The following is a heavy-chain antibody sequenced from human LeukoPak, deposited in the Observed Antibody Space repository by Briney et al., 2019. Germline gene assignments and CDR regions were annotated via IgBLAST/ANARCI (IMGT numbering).Heavy chain of an antibody. V-gene: IGHV3-7*03. CDR1: GFTFSCHW. Sequence: PGGSLRLSCVASGFTFSCHWMSWVRQAPGKGLEWVGNIKQDGSDKYHADSVKGRFTISRDNAKNSLYLQMSSLRAEDTAVYYCATQTYALFDYWGQGTLVTVSS. CDR2: IKQDGSDK. J-gene: IGHJ4*02. D-gene: IGHD2-2*01. CDR3: ATQTYALFDY.